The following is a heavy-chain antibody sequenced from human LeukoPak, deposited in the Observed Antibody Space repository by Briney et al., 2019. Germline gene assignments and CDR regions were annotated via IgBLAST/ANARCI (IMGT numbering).Heavy chain of an antibody. CDR1: GGTFSSYA. J-gene: IGHJ4*02. V-gene: IGHV1-69*05. Sequence: SEKVSCKASGGTFSSYAISWVRQAPGQGLEWMGRIIPIFGTANYAQKFQGRGTITTDESTSPAYMELSSLRSEDTAVNYGARVGTGVDYWGQGTLVTVSS. D-gene: IGHD6-13*01. CDR3: ARVGTGVDY. CDR2: IIPIFGTA.